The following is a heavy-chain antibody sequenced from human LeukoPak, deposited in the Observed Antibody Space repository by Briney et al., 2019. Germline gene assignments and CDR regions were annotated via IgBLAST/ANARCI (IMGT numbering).Heavy chain of an antibody. CDR1: GFTSSSYA. J-gene: IGHJ4*02. CDR3: AKGRSITVFGVAAGY. D-gene: IGHD3-3*01. CDR2: ISGSGGST. Sequence: GGPLRLSCAASGFTSSSYAMSWVRQAPGKGLEWVSAISGSGGSTYYADSVKGRFTISRDNSKNTLYLQMNSLRAEDMAVYYCAKGRSITVFGVAAGYWGQGTLVTVSS. V-gene: IGHV3-23*01.